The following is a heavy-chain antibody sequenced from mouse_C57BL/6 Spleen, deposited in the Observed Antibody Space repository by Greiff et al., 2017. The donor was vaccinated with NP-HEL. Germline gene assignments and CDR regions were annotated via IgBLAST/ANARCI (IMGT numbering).Heavy chain of an antibody. CDR2: INPSSGYT. J-gene: IGHJ3*01. V-gene: IGHV1-7*01. Sequence: QVQLKQSGAELAKPGASVKLSCKASGYTFTSYWMHWVKQRPGQGLEWIGYINPSSGYTKYNQKFKDKATLTADKSSSTAYMQLSSLTYEDSAVYYCARWGQLRPAWFAYWGQGTLVTVSA. CDR3: ARWGQLRPAWFAY. D-gene: IGHD3-2*02. CDR1: GYTFTSYW.